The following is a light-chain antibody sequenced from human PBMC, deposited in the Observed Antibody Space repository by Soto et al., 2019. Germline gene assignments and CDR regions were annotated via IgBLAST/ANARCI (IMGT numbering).Light chain of an antibody. V-gene: IGKV3-15*01. CDR2: GAS. CDR3: QQYDNWSYT. J-gene: IGKJ2*01. Sequence: EIVLTHSPATLSVSPGERATLSCRASPSISNNLAWYQQKPGQAPRLLIYGASTRATAIPARFSGSGSGTEFTLTISSLQSEEFAVYFCQQYDNWSYTFGQGTKLEIK. CDR1: PSISNN.